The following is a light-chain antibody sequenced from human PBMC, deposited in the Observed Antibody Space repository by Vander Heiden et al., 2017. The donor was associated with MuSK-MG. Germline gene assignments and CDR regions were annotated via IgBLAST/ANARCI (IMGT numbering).Light chain of an antibody. CDR2: DVS. V-gene: IGLV2-14*01. CDR1: SRDVGGYNY. Sequence: QSALTQPASVSGSPGQSITISCTGTSRDVGGYNYVSWYQQHPGKAPKLMIYDVSNRPSGVSNLFSGSKSGNTASLTSSGLQAEDEADYYCSSYTSSSTWVFGGGTKLTVL. CDR3: SSYTSSSTWV. J-gene: IGLJ3*02.